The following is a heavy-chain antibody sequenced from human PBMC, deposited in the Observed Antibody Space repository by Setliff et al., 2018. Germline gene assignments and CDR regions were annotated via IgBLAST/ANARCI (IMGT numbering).Heavy chain of an antibody. CDR2: ISAANGNT. J-gene: IGHJ4*02. Sequence: ASVKVSCKASGYTFSSYGVHWVRQAPGQRLEWMGWISAANGNTKYSQKFQGRVTMTRNTSTSTAYMEVSSLRSEDTAVYYCARGLSDYYYESGSFPILGYWGQGTLVTVSS. CDR3: ARGLSDYYYESGSFPILGY. V-gene: IGHV1-3*01. D-gene: IGHD3-10*01. CDR1: GYTFSSYG.